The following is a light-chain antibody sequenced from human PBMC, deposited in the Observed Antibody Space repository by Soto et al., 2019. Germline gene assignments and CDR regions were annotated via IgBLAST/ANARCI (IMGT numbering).Light chain of an antibody. J-gene: IGKJ2*01. CDR2: LGS. Sequence: DIVMTQSPLSLPVTPGEPASISCRSSQSLLHSNGYNYLDWYLQKPGQSPQLLIYLGSNRASGVPDRFSGSGSGTDFTLKISRVEAEDVGVYYCMQALQTPTYTFGQGTTLEIK. CDR3: MQALQTPTYT. CDR1: QSLLHSNGYNY. V-gene: IGKV2-28*01.